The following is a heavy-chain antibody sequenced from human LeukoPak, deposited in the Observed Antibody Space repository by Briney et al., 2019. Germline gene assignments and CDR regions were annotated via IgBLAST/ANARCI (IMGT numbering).Heavy chain of an antibody. V-gene: IGHV3-66*01. D-gene: IGHD3-22*01. CDR2: IYSGGST. Sequence: PGGSLRLSCAASGFTFSSYAMSWVRQAPGKGLEWVSVIYSGGSTYYADSVKGRFTISRDNSKNTLYLQMNSLRAEDTAVYYCARFRVKGYYDSSAWGSYYFDYWGQGTLVTVSS. CDR3: ARFRVKGYYDSSAWGSYYFDY. CDR1: GFTFSSYA. J-gene: IGHJ4*02.